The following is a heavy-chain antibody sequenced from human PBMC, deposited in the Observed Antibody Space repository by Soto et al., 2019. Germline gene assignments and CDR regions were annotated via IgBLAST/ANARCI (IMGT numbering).Heavy chain of an antibody. CDR1: GYGFTTYG. CDR2: ISDHNGNT. J-gene: IGHJ4*02. CDR3: ARGRYGDY. Sequence: QVHLVQSGAEVKKPGASVKVSCKGSGYGFTTYGITWVRQAPGQGLEWMAWISDHNGNTNYAQKPQGRVTVTRDTSTSTAYMELRRLRSDDTAVYYCARGRYGDYWGQGALVTVSS. V-gene: IGHV1-18*01. D-gene: IGHD1-1*01.